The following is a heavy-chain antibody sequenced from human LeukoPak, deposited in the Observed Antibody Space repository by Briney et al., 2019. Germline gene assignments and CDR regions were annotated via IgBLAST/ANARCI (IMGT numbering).Heavy chain of an antibody. J-gene: IGHJ3*02. CDR1: GGSFSGYY. CDR2: INHSGST. Sequence: PSETLSLTCAVYGGSFSGYYWSWIRQPPGKGLEWIGEINHSGSTYYNPSLNSRLTISVDTSKNQFSLKLSSVTAADTAVYYCARIPGIVAAGTSPNSFDMWGQGTMVTVSS. CDR3: ARIPGIVAAGTSPNSFDM. D-gene: IGHD6-13*01. V-gene: IGHV4-34*01.